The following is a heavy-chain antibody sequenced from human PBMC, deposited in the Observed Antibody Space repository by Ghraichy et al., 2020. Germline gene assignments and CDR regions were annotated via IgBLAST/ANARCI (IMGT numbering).Heavy chain of an antibody. Sequence: GGSLRLSCAASGFTFSSYAMSWVRQAPGKGLEWVSVISDSGGSTYYADSVQGRFTISRDNSKNTLYLQMNSLRAEDTAIYYCAKRGRYVVPAEGYFDYWGQGNLVTGSS. CDR2: ISDSGGST. D-gene: IGHD2-2*01. CDR1: GFTFSSYA. V-gene: IGHV3-23*01. J-gene: IGHJ4*02. CDR3: AKRGRYVVPAEGYFDY.